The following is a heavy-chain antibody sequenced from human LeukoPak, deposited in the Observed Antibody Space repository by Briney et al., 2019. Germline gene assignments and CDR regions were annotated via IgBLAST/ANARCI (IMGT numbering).Heavy chain of an antibody. Sequence: PGGSLRLSCAASGFTFSDYSINWVRQPPGKGLEWVSSINLTSTSIYYAESVKGRFTISRDNAKSSLYLQMNSLRAEDTARYYRVRLRRNSDRSGYYYFYNYWGQGIQVTVSS. CDR1: GFTFSDYS. CDR2: INLTSTSI. D-gene: IGHD3-22*01. CDR3: VRLRRNSDRSGYYYFYNY. V-gene: IGHV3-21*01. J-gene: IGHJ4*02.